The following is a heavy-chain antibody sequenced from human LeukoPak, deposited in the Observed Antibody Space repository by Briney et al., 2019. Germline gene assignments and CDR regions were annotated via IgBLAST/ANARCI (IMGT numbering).Heavy chain of an antibody. D-gene: IGHD6-19*01. CDR3: ARGGWAGGRYYYGMDV. J-gene: IGHJ6*02. Sequence: PSETLSLTCAVYGGSFSGYYWSWIRQPPGKGLEWIGEISHSGSTNYNPSLKSRVTISVDTSKNQFSLKLSSVTAADTAVYYCARGGWAGGRYYYGMDVWGQGTTVTVSS. CDR1: GGSFSGYY. V-gene: IGHV4-34*01. CDR2: ISHSGST.